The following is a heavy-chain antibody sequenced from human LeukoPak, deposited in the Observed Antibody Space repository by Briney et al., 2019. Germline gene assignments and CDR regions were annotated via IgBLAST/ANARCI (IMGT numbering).Heavy chain of an antibody. V-gene: IGHV3-9*01. CDR2: ISWNSGSI. CDR3: AKEDVDTAMRY. J-gene: IGHJ3*01. CDR1: GFTFDDYA. D-gene: IGHD5-18*01. Sequence: GGSLRLPCAASGFTFDDYAMHWVRQAPGKGLEWVSSISWNSGSIDYADSVKGRFTISRDNAKNSLYLQMNSLRAEDTALYYCAKEDVDTAMRYWGPGTMVTVSS.